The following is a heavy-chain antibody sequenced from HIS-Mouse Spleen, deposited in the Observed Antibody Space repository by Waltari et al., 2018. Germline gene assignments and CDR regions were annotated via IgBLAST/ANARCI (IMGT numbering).Heavy chain of an antibody. CDR3: ARIAEGYTSCWYAFDY. Sequence: QVTLRESGPALVKPTQTLTLTCTFSGFSLSTSGMGVSWIRQPPGKALELLARIDWDDDKYYSTSLKTRLTISKDTSKNQVVLTMTNMDPVDTATYYCARIAEGYTSCWYAFDYWGQGTLVTVSS. CDR2: IDWDDDK. J-gene: IGHJ4*02. CDR1: GFSLSTSGMG. V-gene: IGHV2-70*15. D-gene: IGHD6-19*01.